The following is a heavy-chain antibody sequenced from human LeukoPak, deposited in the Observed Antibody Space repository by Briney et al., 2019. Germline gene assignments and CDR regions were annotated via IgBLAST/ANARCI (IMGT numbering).Heavy chain of an antibody. J-gene: IGHJ5*01. CDR2: IDHSGRT. CDR1: GGSFSRPF. Sequence: PSETLSLTCAVSGGSFSRPFWSWIRQTPGKGLEWIGEIDHSGRTDYNPSLEGRVTMSVDASKNQLSLRLTSVTAADTAVYFCARAERRINLARGVFGSHFDSWGQGTLVSVSS. V-gene: IGHV4-34*01. CDR3: ARAERRINLARGVFGSHFDS. D-gene: IGHD3-10*01.